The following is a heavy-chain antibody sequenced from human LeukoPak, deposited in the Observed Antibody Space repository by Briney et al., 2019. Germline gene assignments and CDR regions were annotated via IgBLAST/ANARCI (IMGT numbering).Heavy chain of an antibody. Sequence: SETLSLTCAVYGGSFSDYSWSWIRQPPGKGLEWIGEINHSGSTNYNPSLKSRVTISVDTSKNQFSLKLSSVTAADTAVYYCARGRYFDWSTREGWFDPWGQGTLVTVSS. J-gene: IGHJ5*02. CDR3: ARGRYFDWSTREGWFDP. CDR2: INHSGST. CDR1: GGSFSDYS. V-gene: IGHV4-34*01. D-gene: IGHD3-9*01.